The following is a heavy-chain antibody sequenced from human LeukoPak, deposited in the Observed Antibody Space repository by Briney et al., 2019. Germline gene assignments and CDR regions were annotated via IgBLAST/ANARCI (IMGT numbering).Heavy chain of an antibody. D-gene: IGHD3-16*01. CDR3: ARYRVITNDYFDS. V-gene: IGHV4-59*01. Sequence: SETLFLTCTVSGGSISSYYWSWIRQPPGKGLEWIGYIYYSGSTNYNPSLKSRVTISVDTSKNQFSLKLSSVTAADTAVYYCARYRVITNDYFDSWGQGTLVTVSS. CDR1: GGSISSYY. J-gene: IGHJ4*02. CDR2: IYYSGST.